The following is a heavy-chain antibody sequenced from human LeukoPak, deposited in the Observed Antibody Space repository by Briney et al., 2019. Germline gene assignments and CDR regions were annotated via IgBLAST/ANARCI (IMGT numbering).Heavy chain of an antibody. Sequence: PGGSLRLSCATSGFTFSSYGMHWVRQAPGKGLEWVAFIRYDGSNKYYADSVKGRFTISRDNSKNTLYLQMNSLRAEDTAVYYCAKEDIVVVPAAIPGAFDIWGQGTMVTVSS. V-gene: IGHV3-30*02. J-gene: IGHJ3*02. CDR3: AKEDIVVVPAAIPGAFDI. CDR1: GFTFSSYG. CDR2: IRYDGSNK. D-gene: IGHD2-2*01.